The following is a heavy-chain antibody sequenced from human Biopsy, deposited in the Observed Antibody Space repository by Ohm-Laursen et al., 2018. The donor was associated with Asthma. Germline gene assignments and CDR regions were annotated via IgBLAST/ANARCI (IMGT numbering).Heavy chain of an antibody. CDR1: GFDLRDYT. CDR3: SRDFTIGSGSPFHF. V-gene: IGHV3-21*01. J-gene: IGHJ4*02. D-gene: IGHD3-10*01. CDR2: ISSLSRYI. Sequence: SLRLSCTAPGFDLRDYTMNWVRQAPGKGLEWVASISSLSRYIYHATSLRGRFTISRDNAKRSLYLQMDSLRGDDTAVYYCSRDFTIGSGSPFHFWGRGTLVTVS.